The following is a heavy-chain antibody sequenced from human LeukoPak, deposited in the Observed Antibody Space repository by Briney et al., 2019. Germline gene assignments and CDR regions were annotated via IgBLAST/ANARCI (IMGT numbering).Heavy chain of an antibody. CDR3: ARSATVTTGYFDY. V-gene: IGHV4-39*07. CDR2: IFSNGNT. Sequence: PSETLSLTCSVSGGSISSSGHYWGWIRQSPEKGLDWIGSIFSNGNTYYNPSVKSRITISVDTSNNRFSLQLTSVTAAETAVYYCARSATVTTGYFDYWGQGALVTVSS. D-gene: IGHD4-17*01. CDR1: GGSISSSGHY. J-gene: IGHJ4*02.